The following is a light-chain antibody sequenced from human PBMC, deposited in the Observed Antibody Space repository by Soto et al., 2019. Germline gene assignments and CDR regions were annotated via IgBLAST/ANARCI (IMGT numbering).Light chain of an antibody. V-gene: IGKV1-39*01. CDR1: QSISSF. Sequence: DIQMTQSPSSLSASVGDRITITCRASQSISSFLNWYQQKPGKPPKLLIYDASSLQSGVQSTFSGSGSGTDFNLTISSLQPEDVATYYCQQSYSSPPIAFGQGTRLEI. J-gene: IGKJ5*01. CDR3: QQSYSSPPIA. CDR2: DAS.